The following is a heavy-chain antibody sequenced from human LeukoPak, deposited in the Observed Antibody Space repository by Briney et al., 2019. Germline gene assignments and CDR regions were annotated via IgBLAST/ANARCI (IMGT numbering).Heavy chain of an antibody. Sequence: GGSLRLSCAASGFTFSSYEMNWVRQAPGKGLEWVSYISSSGSTIYYADSVKGRFTISRDNAKNSLYLQMNGLRAEDTALYYCARDLDSSGWPQTHYFDYWGQGTLVTVSS. CDR1: GFTFSSYE. D-gene: IGHD6-19*01. CDR3: ARDLDSSGWPQTHYFDY. CDR2: ISSSGSTI. V-gene: IGHV3-48*03. J-gene: IGHJ4*02.